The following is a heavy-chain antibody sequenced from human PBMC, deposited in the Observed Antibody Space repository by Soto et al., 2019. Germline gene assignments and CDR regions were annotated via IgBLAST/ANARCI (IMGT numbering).Heavy chain of an antibody. CDR2: ISYDGGNK. J-gene: IGHJ6*01. Sequence: PGGSLSLSCTASELTFNNYCMHWARQAPGKVLERVAVISYDGGNKYYADSVKGRFSISRDTSENTLYLQMNSLRPEDTAVYNWAKGLGVLLGLEGMEVWGHGTTVSVP. CDR1: ELTFNNYC. CDR3: AKGLGVLLGLEGMEV. V-gene: IGHV3-30*18. D-gene: IGHD3-3*02.